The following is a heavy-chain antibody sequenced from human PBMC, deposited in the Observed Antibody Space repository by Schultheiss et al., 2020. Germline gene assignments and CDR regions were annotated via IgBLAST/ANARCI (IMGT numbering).Heavy chain of an antibody. CDR2: ISGSSYTI. Sequence: GGSLRLSCAASGFTFSSYDMNWVRQAPGKGLDWVSYISGSSYTIYYADSVKGRFTISRDNAKNSLYLQMNSLRDEDTAIYYCARARSGYWNYYFDYWGQGTLVTVSS. CDR3: ARARSGYWNYYFDY. V-gene: IGHV3-48*02. CDR1: GFTFSSYD. D-gene: IGHD3-22*01. J-gene: IGHJ4*02.